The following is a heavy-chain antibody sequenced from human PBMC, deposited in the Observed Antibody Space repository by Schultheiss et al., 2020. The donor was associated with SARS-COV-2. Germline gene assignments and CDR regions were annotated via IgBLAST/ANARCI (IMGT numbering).Heavy chain of an antibody. CDR3: AKRSGSGSYFES. D-gene: IGHD3-10*01. Sequence: GGSLRLSCTASGFTFSSYWMHWVRQGPGKGLEWVSRINSDGYSTTYADPVKGLFTVDRDNSRNTVYLQMNSVRAEDTAVYHCAKRSGSGSYFESWGQGTLVTVSS. V-gene: IGHV3-74*01. CDR1: GFTFSSYW. J-gene: IGHJ4*02. CDR2: INSDGYST.